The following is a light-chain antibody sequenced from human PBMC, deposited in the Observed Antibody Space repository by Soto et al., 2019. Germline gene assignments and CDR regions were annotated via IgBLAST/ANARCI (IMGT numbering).Light chain of an antibody. CDR2: DAS. CDR3: QQFSSYPLT. J-gene: IGKJ4*01. V-gene: IGKV3-20*01. CDR1: QSVRSNY. Sequence: ESVITQSPRTLSLSLGERATRSCRASQSVRSNYLAWYQQKRGQAPRLLIYDASSRATGIADRFSGGGSGTDFTLTISRLEPEDFAVYYCQQFSSYPLTFGGGTKVDI.